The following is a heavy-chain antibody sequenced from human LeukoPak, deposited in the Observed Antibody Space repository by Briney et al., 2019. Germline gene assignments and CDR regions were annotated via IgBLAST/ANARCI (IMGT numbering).Heavy chain of an antibody. J-gene: IGHJ4*02. CDR1: GYTLTEVS. V-gene: IGHV1-24*01. CDR3: ATEVVGYGDVHYFDS. CDR2: FDPADGDQ. D-gene: IGHD4-17*01. Sequence: ASVKVSCKISGYTLTEVSMHWVRQAPGKGLEGMGGFDPADGDQIYAQTFQGRVTMSEDTSTDTAYMDLSSLRSEDTAVYYCATEVVGYGDVHYFDSWGQGTLVTVSS.